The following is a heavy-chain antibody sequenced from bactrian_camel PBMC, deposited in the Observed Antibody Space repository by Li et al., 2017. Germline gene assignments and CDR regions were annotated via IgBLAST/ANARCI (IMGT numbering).Heavy chain of an antibody. Sequence: VQLVESGGGSVQAGGPLTLSCAASGNIDDSIVMAWFRQAPGKAREGVARIENPNTGDIIKYAEPVKGRFTISKDHAKNTLYLQMNDLKPEDTGMYYCGASLRTYCGGDTLNYRMGFWGEGTQVTVS. D-gene: IGHD1*01. J-gene: IGHJ7*01. CDR2: IENPNTGDII. V-gene: IGHV3S53*01. CDR1: GNIDDSIV.